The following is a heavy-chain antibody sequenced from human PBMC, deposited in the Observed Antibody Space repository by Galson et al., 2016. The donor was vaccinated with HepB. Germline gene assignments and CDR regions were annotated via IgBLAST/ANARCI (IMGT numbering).Heavy chain of an antibody. CDR1: GGSISGSC. CDR2: IYYTERT. V-gene: IGHV4-59*01. D-gene: IGHD3-10*01. CDR3: ARGNWFGGNYGMDV. J-gene: IGHJ6*02. Sequence: LSLTCTVSGGSISGSCWSWIRQPPGKGLEWIGCIYYTERTNYNPSLKSRVTISVNTSRNQFSLKLSSVTAADTAVYYCARGNWFGGNYGMDVWGQGTTITVSS.